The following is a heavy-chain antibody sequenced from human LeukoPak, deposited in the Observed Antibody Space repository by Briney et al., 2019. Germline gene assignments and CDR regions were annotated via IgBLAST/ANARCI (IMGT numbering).Heavy chain of an antibody. J-gene: IGHJ4*02. CDR3: ATDSGSYYLPGGY. D-gene: IGHD1-26*01. Sequence: SETLSLTCTVSGGSISSYYWSWIRQPAGKGLEWIGSIYYSGSTYYNPSLKSRVTISVDTSKNQFSLKLSSVTAADTAVYYCATDSGSYYLPGGYWGQGTLVTVSS. CDR2: IYYSGST. CDR1: GGSISSYY. V-gene: IGHV4-59*05.